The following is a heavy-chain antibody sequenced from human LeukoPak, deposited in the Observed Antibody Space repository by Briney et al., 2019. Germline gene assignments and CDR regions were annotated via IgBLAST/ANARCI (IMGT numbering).Heavy chain of an antibody. D-gene: IGHD6-13*01. CDR3: ARDLGSSIDC. Sequence: SETLSLTCAVYGGSFSGYYWSWIRQPPGKGLEWIGEINHSGSTNYNPSLKSRVTISVDTSKNQFSLKLSSVTAADTAVYYCARDLGSSIDCWGQGTLVTVSS. V-gene: IGHV4-34*01. CDR2: INHSGST. J-gene: IGHJ4*02. CDR1: GGSFSGYY.